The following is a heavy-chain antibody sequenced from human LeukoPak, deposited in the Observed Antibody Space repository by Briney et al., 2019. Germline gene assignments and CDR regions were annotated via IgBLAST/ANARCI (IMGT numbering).Heavy chain of an antibody. CDR2: ISSSSSYI. CDR1: GFTFSSYS. V-gene: IGHV3-21*01. J-gene: IGHJ4*02. Sequence: GGSLRLSCAASGFTFSSYSMNWVRQAPGKGLEWVSSISSSSSYIYYADSVKGRFTISRDNAKNSLYLQMNSLRAEDTAVYYCARDLYDSSGDVDYWGQRTLVTVSS. CDR3: ARDLYDSSGDVDY. D-gene: IGHD3-22*01.